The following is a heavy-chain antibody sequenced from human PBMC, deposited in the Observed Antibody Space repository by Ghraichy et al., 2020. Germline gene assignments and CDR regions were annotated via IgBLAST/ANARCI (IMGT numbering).Heavy chain of an antibody. CDR1: GSSFSSHG. D-gene: IGHD2/OR15-2a*01. J-gene: IGHJ5*02. V-gene: IGHV1-18*01. Sequence: ASGKVSCKTSGSSFSSHGVTWVRQAPGQGLEWMGWITAYNGNTNYAQKFQDRLSLTTDTSTDTAFLELRSLRPGDTAIYFCARADFYTAYTSFDAWGQGTLVTVSS. CDR3: ARADFYTAYTSFDA. CDR2: ITAYNGNT.